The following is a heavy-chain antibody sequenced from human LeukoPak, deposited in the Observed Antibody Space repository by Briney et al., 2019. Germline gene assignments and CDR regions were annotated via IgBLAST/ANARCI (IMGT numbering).Heavy chain of an antibody. V-gene: IGHV3-7*01. CDR1: GFTFSSYW. CDR3: AKDYRPDHGVTWGWFDP. D-gene: IGHD4-17*01. J-gene: IGHJ5*02. CDR2: IKQDGSNK. Sequence: GGSLRLSCAASGFTFSSYWMSWVRQAPGKGLEWVANIKQDGSNKYYADSVKGRFTISRDNSKNTLYLQMNSLRTEDTAVYYCAKDYRPDHGVTWGWFDPWGQGTLATVSS.